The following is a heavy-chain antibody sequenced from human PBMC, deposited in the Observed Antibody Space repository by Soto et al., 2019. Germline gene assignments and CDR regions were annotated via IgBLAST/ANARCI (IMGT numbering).Heavy chain of an antibody. J-gene: IGHJ6*02. Sequence: ETLSLTCTVSGGSVSSGSYYWSWIRQPPGKGLEWIGYIYYSGSTNYNPSLKSRVTISVDTSKNQFSLKLSSVTAADTAVYYCAREHRGYYYYGMDVWGQGTTVTVSS. CDR3: AREHRGYYYYGMDV. V-gene: IGHV4-61*01. CDR1: GGSVSSGSYY. CDR2: IYYSGST.